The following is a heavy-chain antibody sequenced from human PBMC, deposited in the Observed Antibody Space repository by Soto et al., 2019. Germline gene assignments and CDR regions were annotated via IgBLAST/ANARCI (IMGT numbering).Heavy chain of an antibody. V-gene: IGHV4-30-4*01. CDR3: EREGQGDSRGYYHFDY. J-gene: IGHJ4*02. CDR1: GGSISSGDYY. CDR2: IYYSVST. D-gene: IGHD3-22*01. Sequence: PSETLSLTCTVSGGSISSGDYYWSWIRQPPGKGLEWIGYIYYSVSTYYNSSLKSRVTISVDTSKNQFSLKLSSVTAADTAIYYCEREGQGDSRGYYHFDYWGPGTLVTVSS.